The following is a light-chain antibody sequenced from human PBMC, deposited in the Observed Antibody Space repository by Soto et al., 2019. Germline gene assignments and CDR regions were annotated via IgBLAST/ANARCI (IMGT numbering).Light chain of an antibody. J-gene: IGLJ1*01. CDR3: QVWDNGSDHYV. CDR2: ADS. V-gene: IGLV3-21*02. Sequence: SYELTQPPSVSVAPGQTARITCGGNHVGSKNVHWYQQKPGRAPVLVVYADSARPSGIPERFSGSNSVNTATLTISSVEAGDEADYYCQVWDNGSDHYVFGTGTKLIVL. CDR1: HVGSKN.